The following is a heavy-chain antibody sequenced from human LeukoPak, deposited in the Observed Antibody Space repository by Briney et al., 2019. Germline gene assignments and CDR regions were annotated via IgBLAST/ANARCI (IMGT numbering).Heavy chain of an antibody. J-gene: IGHJ4*02. CDR1: GYTFTGYY. D-gene: IGHD3-22*01. V-gene: IGHV1-2*02. Sequence: GASVKVSCKASGYTFTGYYMHWVRQAPGQGLERMGWINPNSGGTNYAQKFQGRVTMARDTSISTAYMELSRLRSDDTAVYYCARDPYYDSSPFDYWGQGTLVTVSS. CDR2: INPNSGGT. CDR3: ARDPYYDSSPFDY.